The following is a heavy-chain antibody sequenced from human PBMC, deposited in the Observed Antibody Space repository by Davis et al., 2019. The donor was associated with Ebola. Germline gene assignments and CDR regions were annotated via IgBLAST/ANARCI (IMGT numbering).Heavy chain of an antibody. CDR1: GFTFRNYA. CDR2: IAYDGSTK. J-gene: IGHJ4*02. D-gene: IGHD2-21*02. Sequence: GESLKISCAASGFTFRNYAMHWVRQAPGKGLEWVAVIAYDGSTKYYADSVKGQFTISRDSSKKTLYLEMTSLRAEDTAKYYCAIEAVRCGGDCLDYWGRGALVTVSS. V-gene: IGHV3-30-3*01. CDR3: AIEAVRCGGDCLDY.